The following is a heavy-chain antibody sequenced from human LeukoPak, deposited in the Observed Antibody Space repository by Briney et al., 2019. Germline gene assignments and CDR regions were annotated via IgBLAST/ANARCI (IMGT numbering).Heavy chain of an antibody. J-gene: IGHJ2*01. V-gene: IGHV5-51*01. D-gene: IGHD3-3*01. Sequence: KVGESLKISCKGSGYSFTGYWIGWLRQMPGKGLEWTGIIHPGDSDTRYSPSFQGQVTISADKSISTAYLQWNSLKASDTAMYYCARHGGYYDFWSGRLYFDLWGRGTLVTVSS. CDR2: IHPGDSDT. CDR1: GYSFTGYW. CDR3: ARHGGYYDFWSGRLYFDL.